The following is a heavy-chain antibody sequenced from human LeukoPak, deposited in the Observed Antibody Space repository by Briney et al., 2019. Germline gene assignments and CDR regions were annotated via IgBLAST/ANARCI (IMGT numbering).Heavy chain of an antibody. V-gene: IGHV3-48*04. J-gene: IGHJ4*02. Sequence: GGSLRLSCAASGFTFRSYNMNWVRQAPGKGLEWVSYITSGSSTINYADSVKGRFTISRDNAKNSLYLQMNSPRVEDTAVYYCARVECGGSCLSDYWGQGTLVTVSS. CDR1: GFTFRSYN. CDR3: ARVECGGSCLSDY. D-gene: IGHD2-15*01. CDR2: ITSGSSTI.